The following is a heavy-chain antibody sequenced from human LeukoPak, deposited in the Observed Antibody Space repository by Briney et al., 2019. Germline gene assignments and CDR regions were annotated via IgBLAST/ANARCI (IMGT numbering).Heavy chain of an antibody. CDR2: INQDGSEK. V-gene: IGHV3-7*01. Sequence: GGSLRLSCAASGFTVSSNYMTWVRQAPGKGLEWVANINQDGSEKYSADSVKGRFTISRDNAKNSLYLQMDSLRAEDTAVYYCARDLVVVGSYFYYGMDVWGQGTTVTVSS. D-gene: IGHD2-21*01. CDR3: ARDLVVVGSYFYYGMDV. CDR1: GFTVSSNY. J-gene: IGHJ6*02.